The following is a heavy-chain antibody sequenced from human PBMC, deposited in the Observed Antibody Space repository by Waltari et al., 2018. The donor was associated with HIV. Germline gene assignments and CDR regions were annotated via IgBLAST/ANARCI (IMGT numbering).Heavy chain of an antibody. J-gene: IGHJ4*02. CDR2: VNHSGNI. D-gene: IGHD2-15*01. Sequence: QVQLQQSGAGLLTPSATLSLTCTVSGGSLCGYYWSWIRQPPGQGLEWIGEVNHSGNINYNPSLKSRLIISVDTSKSQFSLRLKSVTAADTAVYYCSREGYGGNPANDFDFWGQGTLVSVSS. V-gene: IGHV4-34*01. CDR1: GGSLCGYY. CDR3: SREGYGGNPANDFDF.